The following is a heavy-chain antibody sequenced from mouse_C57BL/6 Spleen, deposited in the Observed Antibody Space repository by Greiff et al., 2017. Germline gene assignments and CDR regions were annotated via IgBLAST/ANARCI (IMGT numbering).Heavy chain of an antibody. CDR3: ARHEVDGYYGYYAMDY. V-gene: IGHV1-62-2*01. D-gene: IGHD2-3*01. CDR2: FYPGSGSI. J-gene: IGHJ4*01. CDR1: GYTFTEYT. Sequence: QVQLQQSGAELVKPGASVKLSCKASGYTFTEYTIHWVKQRSGQGLEWIGWFYPGSGSIKYNEKFKDKATLTADKSSSTVYMERSRLTSEYSAVYFCARHEVDGYYGYYAMDYWGQGTSVTVSS.